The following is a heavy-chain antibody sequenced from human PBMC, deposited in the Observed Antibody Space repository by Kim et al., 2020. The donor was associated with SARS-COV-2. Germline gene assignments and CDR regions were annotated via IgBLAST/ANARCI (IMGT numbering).Heavy chain of an antibody. CDR3: AKDLVEWGVLNDLFYYG. D-gene: IGHD1-26*01. J-gene: IGHJ6*01. Sequence: GGSLRLSCAASGFTFSNYGMHWVRQAPGKGLEWVAVISDDGINKFYAASVKGRFTISRDKSKNTLLLQMNSLKNEDTAVDYCAKDLVEWGVLNDLFYYG. CDR2: ISDDGINK. CDR1: GFTFSNYG. V-gene: IGHV3-30*18.